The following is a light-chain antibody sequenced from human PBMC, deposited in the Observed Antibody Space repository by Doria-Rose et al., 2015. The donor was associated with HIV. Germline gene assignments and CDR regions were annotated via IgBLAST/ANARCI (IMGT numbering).Light chain of an antibody. J-gene: IGKJ1*01. CDR1: QSVSANY. CDR2: GAS. V-gene: IGKV3-20*01. Sequence: EIVMTQSPGTLSLSPGERATLSCRASQSVSANYLAWYQQRPGQSPRLLIYGASSRVTDIPDRFSGSGSGTDFTLTIGRLEPEDFAVYYCHQYASSRTFGQGTKVEIK. CDR3: HQYASSRT.